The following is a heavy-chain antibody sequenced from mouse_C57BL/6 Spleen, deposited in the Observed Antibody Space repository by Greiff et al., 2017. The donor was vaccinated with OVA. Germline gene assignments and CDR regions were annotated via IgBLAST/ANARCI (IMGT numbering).Heavy chain of an antibody. CDR3: ARGSSGSFAY. CDR2: IYPGSGNT. Sequence: QVQLKESGAELVRPGASVKLSCKASGYTFTDYYINWVKQRPGQGLEWIARIYPGSGNTYYNEKFKGKATLTAEKSSSTAYMQLSSLTSEDSAVYFCARGSSGSFAYWGQGTLVTVSA. J-gene: IGHJ3*01. CDR1: GYTFTDYY. V-gene: IGHV1-76*01. D-gene: IGHD3-2*02.